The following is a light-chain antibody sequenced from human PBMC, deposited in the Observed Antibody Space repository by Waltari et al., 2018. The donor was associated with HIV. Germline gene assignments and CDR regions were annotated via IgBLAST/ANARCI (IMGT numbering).Light chain of an antibody. CDR1: SLRDSY. Sequence: SSELTQDPSVSVALGQKVTLTCHGDSLRDSYASWYQKKPGQAPIIVFYGKNNRPSGIPDRLSGSSSRNTASLTITGAQAEDEADYYCSSRDKSGHLVIFGGGTRLIVL. V-gene: IGLV3-19*01. CDR2: GKN. J-gene: IGLJ2*01. CDR3: SSRDKSGHLVI.